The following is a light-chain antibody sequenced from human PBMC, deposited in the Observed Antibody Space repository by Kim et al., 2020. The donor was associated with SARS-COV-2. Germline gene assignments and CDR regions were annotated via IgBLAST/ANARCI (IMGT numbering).Light chain of an antibody. CDR2: GKN. CDR1: SLRSYY. J-gene: IGLJ3*02. CDR3: NSRDSSGDYLDRV. Sequence: GKTVKITCQGDSLRSYYASWYQQKPGQAPVLVIYGKNNRPSGIPDRFSGSSSGNTASLTITGAQAEDEADYYCNSRDSSGDYLDRVFGGGTQLTVL. V-gene: IGLV3-19*01.